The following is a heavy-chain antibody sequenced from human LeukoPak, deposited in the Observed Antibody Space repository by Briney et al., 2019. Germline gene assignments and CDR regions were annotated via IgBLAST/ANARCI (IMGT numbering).Heavy chain of an antibody. CDR3: TTGPQWELLHYYYMDV. J-gene: IGHJ6*03. V-gene: IGHV1-18*01. D-gene: IGHD1-26*01. CDR1: GYTFTSYG. Sequence: ASVKVSCKASGYTFTSYGISWVRQAPGQGLEWMGWISAYNGNTNYAQKLQGRVTMTTDTSTSTAYMELRSLRSDDTAVYYCTTGPQWELLHYYYMDVWGKGTTVTISS. CDR2: ISAYNGNT.